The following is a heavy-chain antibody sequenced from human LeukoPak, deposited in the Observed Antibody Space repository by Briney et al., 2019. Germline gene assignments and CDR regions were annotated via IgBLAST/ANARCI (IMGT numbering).Heavy chain of an antibody. CDR2: ISGSGGST. CDR1: GFTFSSYA. D-gene: IGHD4-17*01. Sequence: GGSLRLSCAASGFTFSSYAMSWVRQAPGKGLEWVSAISGSGGSTYYADSVKGRFTISRDNSKDTLYLQMNSLRAEDTAVYYCAKQSYGDYLYNAFDIWGQGTMVTVSS. CDR3: AKQSYGDYLYNAFDI. J-gene: IGHJ3*02. V-gene: IGHV3-23*01.